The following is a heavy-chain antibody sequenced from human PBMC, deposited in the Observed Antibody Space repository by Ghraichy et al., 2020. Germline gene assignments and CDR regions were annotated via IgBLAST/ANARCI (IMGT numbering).Heavy chain of an antibody. Sequence: GGSLRLSCAASGFSFSNAWMSWVRQAPGKGLEWVGLIKIKTHGGTTHYAAPVEGRFTISRDDSKNTLDLQTNSLKTEDTAVYYCSRNSPFDFWGQGILVTVSS. CDR2: IKIKTHGGTT. V-gene: IGHV3-15*01. CDR1: GFSFSNAW. J-gene: IGHJ4*02. CDR3: SRNSPFDF. D-gene: IGHD4-23*01.